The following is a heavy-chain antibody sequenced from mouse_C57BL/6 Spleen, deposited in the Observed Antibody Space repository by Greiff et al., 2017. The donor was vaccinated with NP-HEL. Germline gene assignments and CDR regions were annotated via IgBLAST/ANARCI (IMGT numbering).Heavy chain of an antibody. J-gene: IGHJ3*01. CDR2: IYPGSGST. D-gene: IGHD2-3*01. Sequence: VQLQQPGAELVKPGASVKMSCKASGYTFTSYWITWVKQRPGQGLEWIGDIYPGSGSTNYNEKFKSKATLTVDTSSSTAYMQLSSLTSEDSAVYYCARVYDGYYGRSWFAYWGQGTLVTVSA. V-gene: IGHV1-55*01. CDR1: GYTFTSYW. CDR3: ARVYDGYYGRSWFAY.